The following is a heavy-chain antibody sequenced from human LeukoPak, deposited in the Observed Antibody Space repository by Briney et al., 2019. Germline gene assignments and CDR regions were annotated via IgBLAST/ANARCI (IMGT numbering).Heavy chain of an antibody. CDR3: AKRLDYGDYLNWFDP. V-gene: IGHV4-34*01. CDR2: INHSGST. CDR1: GGSFSDYY. Sequence: SETLSLTCAVYGGSFSDYYWSWIRQPPEKGLEWIGEINHSGSTNYNPSLKSRVTISVDTSKNQFSLKLSSVTAADTAVYYCAKRLDYGDYLNWFDPWGQGTLVTVSS. D-gene: IGHD4-17*01. J-gene: IGHJ5*02.